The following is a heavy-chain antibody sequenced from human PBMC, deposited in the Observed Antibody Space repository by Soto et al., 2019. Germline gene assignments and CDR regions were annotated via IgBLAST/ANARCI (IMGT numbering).Heavy chain of an antibody. CDR1: GTSITTTRMS. Sequence: GPTRVRTTEALTMTVTFCGTSITTTRMSVGWTRQPPGKSLAWLAIIYWDGESRYNPLLRRRLTLTEDTSKNQVVLTMTNMDPKDTATYYCASRDSTGTTTYFDSWGQGIPVTVSS. CDR3: ASRDSTGTTTYFDS. V-gene: IGHV2-5*02. J-gene: IGHJ4*02. D-gene: IGHD1-1*01. CDR2: IYWDGES.